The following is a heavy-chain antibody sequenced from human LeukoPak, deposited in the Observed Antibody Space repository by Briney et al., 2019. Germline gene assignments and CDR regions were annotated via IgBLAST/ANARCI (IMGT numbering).Heavy chain of an antibody. CDR3: ARDYLPYYYGSGSSLGWFDP. CDR2: INAGNGNT. D-gene: IGHD3-10*01. CDR1: GYTFTTCA. Sequence: ASVKVSCKASGYTFTTCAMHWVRQAPGQRLEWMGWINAGNGNTKYSQKFQGRVTITRDTSASTAYMELSSLRSEDTAVYYCARDYLPYYYGSGSSLGWFDPWGQGTLVTVSS. V-gene: IGHV1-3*01. J-gene: IGHJ5*02.